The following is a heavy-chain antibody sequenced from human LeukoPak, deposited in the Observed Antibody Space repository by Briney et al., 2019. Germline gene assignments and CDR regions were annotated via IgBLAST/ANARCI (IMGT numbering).Heavy chain of an antibody. J-gene: IGHJ6*03. D-gene: IGHD6-13*01. Sequence: PSETLSLSCSASGGSISGGYSWNWIRTTAGQGLEWIGQISTSGTTMYNPSLQSRVTMSLDTSRNNFSLRLNSVTAADTAVYYCARETSETYTSSWGLYDSFYYMDVWGKGTTVTVSS. CDR1: GGSISGGYS. V-gene: IGHV4-61*09. CDR2: ISTSGTT. CDR3: ARETSETYTSSWGLYDSFYYMDV.